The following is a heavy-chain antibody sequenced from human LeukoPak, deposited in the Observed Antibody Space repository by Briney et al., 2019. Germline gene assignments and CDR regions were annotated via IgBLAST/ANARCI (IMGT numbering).Heavy chain of an antibody. CDR3: VRGGELLGVHDY. CDR2: IYSSDFT. V-gene: IGHV4-59*01. D-gene: IGHD3-10*01. CDR1: GGSISGSY. J-gene: IGHJ4*02. Sequence: SETLSLTCSVSGGSISGSYWSWIRQPPGQGLEWIGYIYSSDFTNYNPSLKSRVTISVDTSKNQFSLKLNSVTAADTAVYYCVRGGELLGVHDYWGQGTLVTVSS.